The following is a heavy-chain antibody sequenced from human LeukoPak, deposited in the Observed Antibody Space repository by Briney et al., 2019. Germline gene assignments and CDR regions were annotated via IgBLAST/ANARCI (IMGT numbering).Heavy chain of an antibody. CDR1: GYTFTGYY. D-gene: IGHD3-22*01. CDR2: INPNSGGT. CDR3: ARDHPSILDTYYYDSSGVCDY. Sequence: ASVKVSCKASGYTFTGYYMHWVRQAPGQGLEWMGWINPNSGGTNYAQKFQGRVTMTRDTSISTAYMELSRLRSDDTAVYYCARDHPSILDTYYYDSSGVCDYWGQGTLVTVSS. J-gene: IGHJ4*02. V-gene: IGHV1-2*02.